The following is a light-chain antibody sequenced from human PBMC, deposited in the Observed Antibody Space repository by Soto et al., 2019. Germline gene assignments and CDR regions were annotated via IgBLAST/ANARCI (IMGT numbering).Light chain of an antibody. CDR3: SSYTSSSTVV. V-gene: IGLV2-14*01. Sequence: QSALTQPASVSGSPGQSITISCTGTSSDVGRYNHVSWCQQHPGKAPKLIIYDVSNRPSGVSNRFSGSKSGNTASLTISGLQAEDEADYYCSSYTSSSTVVFGGGTKLTVL. CDR1: SSDVGRYNH. CDR2: DVS. J-gene: IGLJ2*01.